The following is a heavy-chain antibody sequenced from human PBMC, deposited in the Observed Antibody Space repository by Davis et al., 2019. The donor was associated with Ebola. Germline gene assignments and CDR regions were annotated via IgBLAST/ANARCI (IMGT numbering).Heavy chain of an antibody. CDR3: AKGGSGWPSDYSYGLGV. J-gene: IGHJ6*04. D-gene: IGHD6-19*01. Sequence: PGGSLRLSCAGSGFTFGNYAMTWARQAPGKGLEWVSAVTSSDGSTYYADSVKGRFTISRDNSKNTLYLQMNSLSGDETAVYYCAKGGSGWPSDYSYGLGVWGKGTTVTVAS. CDR2: VTSSDGST. CDR1: GFTFGNYA. V-gene: IGHV3-23*01.